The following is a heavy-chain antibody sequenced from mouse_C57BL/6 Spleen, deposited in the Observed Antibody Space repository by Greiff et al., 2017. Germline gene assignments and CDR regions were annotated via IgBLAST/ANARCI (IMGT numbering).Heavy chain of an antibody. CDR2: IHPSDSDT. CDR1: GYTFPRYW. D-gene: IGHD4-1*01. Sequence: QVQLQQPGAALVQPGASVTVSCKASGYTFPRYWMHWVKQRPGQGLEWIGRIHPSDSDTNYNQTFKGKATLTVDKSASTAYMQLSSLTAEDSAVDYCASNWAWFAYWGQGTLVTGSA. CDR3: ASNWAWFAY. V-gene: IGHV1-74*01. J-gene: IGHJ3*01.